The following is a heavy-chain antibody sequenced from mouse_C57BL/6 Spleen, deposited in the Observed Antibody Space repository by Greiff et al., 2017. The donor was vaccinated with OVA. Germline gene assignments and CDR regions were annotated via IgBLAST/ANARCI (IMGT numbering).Heavy chain of an antibody. Sequence: QVQLQQSGAELVKPGASVKLSCKASGYTFTSYWMQWVKQRPGQGLEWIGEIDPSDSYTNYNQKFKGKATLTVDTSSSTAYMQLSSLTSEDSAVYYCLLRGVFDYWGQGTTLTVSS. V-gene: IGHV1-50*01. D-gene: IGHD2-4*01. CDR3: LLRGVFDY. J-gene: IGHJ2*01. CDR2: IDPSDSYT. CDR1: GYTFTSYW.